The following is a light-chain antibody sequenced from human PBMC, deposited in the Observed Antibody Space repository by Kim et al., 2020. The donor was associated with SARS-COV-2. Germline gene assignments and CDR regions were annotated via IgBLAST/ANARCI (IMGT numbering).Light chain of an antibody. CDR3: QSYDKSLGGWRI. J-gene: IGLJ2*01. Sequence: VTLSCAGSSSNIGAGYDVHWYQQRPGTAPKLLIFGNNNRPSGVPDRFSGSKSGTSASLAITGLHADDEGDYFCQSYDKSLGGWRIFGGGTKLTVL. CDR1: SSNIGAGYD. V-gene: IGLV1-40*01. CDR2: GNN.